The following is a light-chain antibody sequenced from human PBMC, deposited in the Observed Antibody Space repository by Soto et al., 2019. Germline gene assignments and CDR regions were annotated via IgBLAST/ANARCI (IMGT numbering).Light chain of an antibody. CDR2: GAS. Sequence: EIVLTQSPGTLSLSPGDGATLSCRASQSVSSTYLDWYQQKPGQAPRLLIYGASNRATGIPDRFRGSGSGTDFTLTISRLEPEDFAVYYCQQYGGSMTFGQGTRLEIE. J-gene: IGKJ5*01. CDR1: QSVSSTY. V-gene: IGKV3-20*01. CDR3: QQYGGSMT.